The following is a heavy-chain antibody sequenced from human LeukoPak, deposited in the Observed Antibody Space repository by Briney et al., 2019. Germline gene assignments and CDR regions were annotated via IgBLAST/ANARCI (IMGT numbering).Heavy chain of an antibody. J-gene: IGHJ5*02. CDR1: GGSISSGSYY. Sequence: SETLSLTCTVSGGSISSGSYYWSWIRQPAGKGLEWIGRIYTSGSTNYNPSLKSRVTISVDTSKNQFSLKLSSVTAADTAVYYCAGGKYDFWSGYYPNWFDPWGQGTLVTVSS. CDR3: AGGKYDFWSGYYPNWFDP. D-gene: IGHD3-3*01. V-gene: IGHV4-61*02. CDR2: IYTSGST.